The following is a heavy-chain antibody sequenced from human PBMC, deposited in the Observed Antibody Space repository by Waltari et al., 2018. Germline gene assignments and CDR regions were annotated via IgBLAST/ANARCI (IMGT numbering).Heavy chain of an antibody. CDR3: AKDSGYDY. Sequence: QVQLVESGGGVVQPGRSLRLSCAASGFTFSSYGMHWVRQAPGKGLEWVAVISKDGSSKYYADSVKGRFTISRDNSKNTLYLQMNSLRAEDTAVYYCAKDSGYDYWGQGTLVTVSS. V-gene: IGHV3-30*18. CDR2: ISKDGSSK. D-gene: IGHD5-12*01. CDR1: GFTFSSYG. J-gene: IGHJ4*02.